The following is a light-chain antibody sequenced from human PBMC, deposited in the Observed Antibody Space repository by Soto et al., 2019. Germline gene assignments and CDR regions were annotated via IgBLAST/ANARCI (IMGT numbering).Light chain of an antibody. J-gene: IGKJ5*01. V-gene: IGKV3-11*01. CDR2: DAS. CDR1: QSVSSC. Sequence: EIVLTQSPATLSLSPGERATLSCRASQSVSSCLAWYQQKSGQVPRLLIFDASSRAPRIPARFSGSGSGTDFTLTISSLEPEDFAVYSCQPRSNWPSTFGQGTRLEIK. CDR3: QPRSNWPST.